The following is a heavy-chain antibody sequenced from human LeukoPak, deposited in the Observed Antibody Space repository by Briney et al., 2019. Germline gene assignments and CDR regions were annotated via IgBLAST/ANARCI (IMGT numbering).Heavy chain of an antibody. CDR3: AKDRYYYGSESYPIEAFDV. Sequence: GGSLRLSRAASGFTFSTYGMHWVRQAPGKGLEWVAFIRYDGSNKYYAESVKGRFTISRDNSKNTLYVQINSLRTEDTAVYYCAKDRYYYGSESYPIEAFDVWGQGTMVSVS. CDR2: IRYDGSNK. V-gene: IGHV3-30*02. CDR1: GFTFSTYG. D-gene: IGHD3-10*01. J-gene: IGHJ3*01.